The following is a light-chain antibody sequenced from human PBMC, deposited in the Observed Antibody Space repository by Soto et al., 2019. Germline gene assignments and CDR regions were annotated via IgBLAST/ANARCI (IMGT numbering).Light chain of an antibody. Sequence: EMVLTQSPATLSVSPGERATLSCRASQSVSSNLAWYQQKPGQAPRPLIYGASARATGIPARFSGSASGTEFTLTISSLQSEDFAFYYCQQYNNWLGTFGQGTKVEIK. CDR1: QSVSSN. CDR3: QQYNNWLGT. J-gene: IGKJ1*01. CDR2: GAS. V-gene: IGKV3-15*01.